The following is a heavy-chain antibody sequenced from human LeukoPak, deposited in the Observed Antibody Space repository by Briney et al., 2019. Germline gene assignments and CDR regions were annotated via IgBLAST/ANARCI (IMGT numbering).Heavy chain of an antibody. CDR2: VSGSGDST. CDR1: AFTFRPYA. J-gene: IGHJ4*02. V-gene: IGHV3-23*01. CDR3: AKGAASRGYTYVAN. Sequence: HPGGSLRLSCAASAFTFRPYAMIWVRQAPGKGLEWVSTVSGSGDSTYYADSVKGRFTISRDNSNNTLYLEMNSLRAEDTAVYYCAKGAASRGYTYVANWGQGTLVTVSS. D-gene: IGHD5-18*01.